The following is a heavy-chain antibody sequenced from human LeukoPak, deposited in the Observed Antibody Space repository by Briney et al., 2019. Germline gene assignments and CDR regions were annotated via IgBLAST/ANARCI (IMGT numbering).Heavy chain of an antibody. CDR1: GFSFSSYD. D-gene: IGHD3-16*01. J-gene: IGHJ4*02. V-gene: IGHV3-48*03. CDR2: ITGSGSTI. Sequence: GGSLRLSCAAPGFSFSSYDMNWVRQAPGKGLEWVSHITGSGSTIYDADSVKGRFTISRDNAKNSLYLQMNSLRDEDTAVYYCASGGSSCWYYWGQGTLVTVSS. CDR3: ASGGSSCWYY.